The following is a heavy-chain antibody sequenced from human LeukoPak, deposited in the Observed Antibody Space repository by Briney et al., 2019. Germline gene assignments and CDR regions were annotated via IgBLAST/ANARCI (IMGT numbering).Heavy chain of an antibody. CDR2: ISGSGGST. D-gene: IGHD3-16*02. CDR3: AKAPSPYDYVWGSYRSYYFDY. Sequence: GGSLRLSCAASGFTFSSYAMSWVRQAPGKGLEWVSAISGSGGSTYYADSVKGRFTISRDNSKNTLYLQMNSLRAGDTAVYYCAKAPSPYDYVWGSYRSYYFDYWGQGTLVTVSS. CDR1: GFTFSSYA. J-gene: IGHJ4*02. V-gene: IGHV3-23*01.